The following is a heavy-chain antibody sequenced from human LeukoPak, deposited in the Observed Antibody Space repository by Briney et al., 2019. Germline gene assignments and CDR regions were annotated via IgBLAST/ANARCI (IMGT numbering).Heavy chain of an antibody. D-gene: IGHD2-2*02. CDR2: INHSGST. J-gene: IGHJ4*02. V-gene: IGHV4-34*01. CDR3: ARSSNRGYCSSTSCYRDY. Sequence: SETLSLTCAVSGGSFSGYYWSWIRQSPGKGLEWIGEINHSGSTNYNPSLKSRVTISVDTSKNQFSLKLSSVTAADTAVYYCARSSNRGYCSSTSCYRDYWGQGTLVTVSS. CDR1: GGSFSGYY.